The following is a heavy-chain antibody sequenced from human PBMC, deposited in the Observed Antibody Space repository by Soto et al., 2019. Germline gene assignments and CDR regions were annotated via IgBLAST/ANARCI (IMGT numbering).Heavy chain of an antibody. J-gene: IGHJ6*02. Sequence: QVQLVQSGAEVKKPGSSVKVSCKASGGTFSSYAISWVRQAPGQGLEWMGGIIPIFGTANYAQRFQGRVTITADESTSTGYMDLSSLRSEDTAVYYCARGLIPAGVYYYGMDVWGQGTTVTVSS. CDR3: ARGLIPAGVYYYGMDV. V-gene: IGHV1-69*12. CDR2: IIPIFGTA. D-gene: IGHD7-27*01. CDR1: GGTFSSYA.